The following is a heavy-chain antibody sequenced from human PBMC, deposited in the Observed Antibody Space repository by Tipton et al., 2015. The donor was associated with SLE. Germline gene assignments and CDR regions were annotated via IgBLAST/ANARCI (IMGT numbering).Heavy chain of an antibody. D-gene: IGHD3-16*01. Sequence: SLRLSCAASGFTFSSYSMNWVRQAPGKGLEWVSSISSSSTYIYYADSVKGRFTICRDNAKNSRYLQMNSLRAEDTAVYYCARDLRGGAPGYWGQGTLVTVSS. CDR2: ISSSSTYI. CDR3: ARDLRGGAPGY. CDR1: GFTFSSYS. J-gene: IGHJ4*02. V-gene: IGHV3-21*01.